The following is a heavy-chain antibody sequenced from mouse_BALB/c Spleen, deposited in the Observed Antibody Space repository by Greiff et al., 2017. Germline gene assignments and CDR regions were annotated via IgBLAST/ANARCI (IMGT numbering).Heavy chain of an antibody. CDR1: GFTFSSYA. D-gene: IGHD1-1*01. CDR3: ARRGSRNYYAMDY. CDR2: ISRGGSYT. Sequence: EVKLVESGGGLVKPGGSLKLSCAASGFTFSSYAMSWVRQSPEKRLEWVAEISRGGSYTYYPDTVTGRFTISRDNAKNTLYLEMSSLRSEDTAMYYCARRGSRNYYAMDYWGQGTSVTVSS. V-gene: IGHV5-9-4*01. J-gene: IGHJ4*01.